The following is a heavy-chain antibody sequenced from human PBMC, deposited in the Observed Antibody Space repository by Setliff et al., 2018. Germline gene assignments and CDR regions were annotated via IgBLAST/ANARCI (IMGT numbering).Heavy chain of an antibody. V-gene: IGHV4-39*02. D-gene: IGHD3-22*01. Sequence: PSETLSLTCTVSGLSLSSTTYYWAWVRQPPGKGLEWIGSTYYNGTAYYNPSLQSRVAISVDTSKNYFSLDVNSVTAADTAVYYCARGSYSYDSTGYSPLNWFDPWGQGTLVTVSS. CDR2: TYYNGTA. CDR1: GLSLSSTTYY. CDR3: ARGSYSYDSTGYSPLNWFDP. J-gene: IGHJ5*02.